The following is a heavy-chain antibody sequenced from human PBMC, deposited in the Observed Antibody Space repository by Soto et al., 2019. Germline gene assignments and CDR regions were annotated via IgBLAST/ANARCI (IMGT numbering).Heavy chain of an antibody. CDR1: GGSISSGDYY. CDR3: ASNGALEY. V-gene: IGHV4-30-4*01. D-gene: IGHD2-8*01. J-gene: IGHJ4*02. CDR2: ILYSGTT. Sequence: QVQLQESGPGLVKPSQTLSLTCTVSGGSISSGDYYWRWIRQPPGKGLEWIGYILYSGTTNYNPSLESLITISVDTSKNQVSLKLTSVTAADTAVYYCASNGALEYWGRGTLVTVSS.